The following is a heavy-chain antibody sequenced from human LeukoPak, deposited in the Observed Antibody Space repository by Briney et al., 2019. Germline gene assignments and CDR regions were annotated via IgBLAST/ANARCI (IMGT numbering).Heavy chain of an antibody. Sequence: GASVKVSCKASGGTFSSYAISWVRQAPGQGLEWMGGIIPIFGTANYAQKFQGRVTITADESTSTAYMELSSLRSEDTAVYYCAGDSGSSLYYYYYYMDVWGKGTTVTVSS. V-gene: IGHV1-69*01. CDR1: GGTFSSYA. CDR3: AGDSGSSLYYYYYYMDV. J-gene: IGHJ6*03. D-gene: IGHD1-26*01. CDR2: IIPIFGTA.